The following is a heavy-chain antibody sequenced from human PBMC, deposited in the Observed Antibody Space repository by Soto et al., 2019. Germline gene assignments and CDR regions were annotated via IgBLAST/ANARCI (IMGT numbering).Heavy chain of an antibody. D-gene: IGHD1-26*01. CDR3: ARSRLWEQHFAS. Sequence: QVQLQESGPGLVKPSQTLSLTCTVSGGSLTSDGYYWSWIRQLPGKGLEWIGYIYYSGSIFYNPFLKSRASISAHSSKRQFSLKLTSVTAADTAVYYCARSRLWEQHFASWGQGTLVTVSS. CDR2: IYYSGSI. V-gene: IGHV4-31*03. J-gene: IGHJ1*01. CDR1: GGSLTSDGYY.